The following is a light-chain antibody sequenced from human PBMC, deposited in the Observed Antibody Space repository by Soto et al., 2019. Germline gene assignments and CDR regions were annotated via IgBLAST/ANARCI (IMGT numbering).Light chain of an antibody. Sequence: DIQMTQSPSSLSASVVDRVTTTFRASQSISSYLNWYQQKPGKAPKLLIYAASSLQSGVPSRFSGSGSGTDFTLTISSLQPEDFATYYCQQSYSTPLTFGGGTKVDIK. CDR3: QQSYSTPLT. CDR2: AAS. V-gene: IGKV1-39*01. CDR1: QSISSY. J-gene: IGKJ4*01.